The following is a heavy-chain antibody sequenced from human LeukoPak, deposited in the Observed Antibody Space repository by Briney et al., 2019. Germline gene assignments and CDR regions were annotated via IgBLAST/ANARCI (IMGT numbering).Heavy chain of an antibody. V-gene: IGHV3-30*04. Sequence: PGGSLRLSCAASGFTFSSYAMHWVRQAPGKGLEWVAVISYDGSNKYYADSVKGRFTISRDNSKNTLYLQMNSLRAEDTAVYYCARDLDYDFWSGYWRAFDIWGQGTMVTVSS. D-gene: IGHD3-3*01. CDR3: ARDLDYDFWSGYWRAFDI. CDR2: ISYDGSNK. CDR1: GFTFSSYA. J-gene: IGHJ3*02.